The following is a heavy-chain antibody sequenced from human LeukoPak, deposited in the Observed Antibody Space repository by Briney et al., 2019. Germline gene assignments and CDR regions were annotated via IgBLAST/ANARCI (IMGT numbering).Heavy chain of an antibody. J-gene: IGHJ4*02. CDR2: ISGSGGST. CDR3: AKDRGGTFMGLYYYDSSGYLDY. D-gene: IGHD3-22*01. Sequence: GGTLRLSCAASGFTFSSYGMSWVRQAPGKGLEWVSAISGSGGSTYYADSVKGRFTISRDNSKNTLYLQMNSLRAEDTAVYYCAKDRGGTFMGLYYYDSSGYLDYWGQGTLVTVSS. CDR1: GFTFSSYG. V-gene: IGHV3-23*01.